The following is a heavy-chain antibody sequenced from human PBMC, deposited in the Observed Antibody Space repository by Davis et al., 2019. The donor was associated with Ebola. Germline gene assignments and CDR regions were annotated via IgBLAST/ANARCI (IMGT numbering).Heavy chain of an antibody. J-gene: IGHJ4*02. CDR1: GGSISSYY. Sequence: SETLSLTCTVSGGSISSYYWSWIRQPPGKGLEWIGSIYYSGSTYYNPSLKSRVTISVDTSKNQFSLKLSSVTAADTAVYYCARDSSGWYYFDYWGQGTLVTVSS. D-gene: IGHD6-19*01. CDR2: IYYSGST. CDR3: ARDSSGWYYFDY. V-gene: IGHV4-59*05.